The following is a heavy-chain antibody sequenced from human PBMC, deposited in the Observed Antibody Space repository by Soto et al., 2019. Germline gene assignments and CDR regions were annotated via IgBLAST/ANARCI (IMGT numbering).Heavy chain of an antibody. J-gene: IGHJ5*02. Sequence: PSETLSLTCAVYGGSFSGYYWTWIRQPPGTGLEWIGEINHSGSTNYNPSLKSRVTISVDTSKNQFSLKLTSVTAADTAVYYCARGAYYYDSSGYANWFDPWGQGTLVTVSS. CDR3: ARGAYYYDSSGYANWFDP. CDR1: GGSFSGYY. V-gene: IGHV4-34*01. CDR2: INHSGST. D-gene: IGHD3-22*01.